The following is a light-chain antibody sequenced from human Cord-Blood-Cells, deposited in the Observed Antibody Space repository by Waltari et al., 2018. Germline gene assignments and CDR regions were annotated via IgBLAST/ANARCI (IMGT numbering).Light chain of an antibody. CDR1: SSDVGSYNL. CDR2: EGS. CDR3: CSDAGSSTVV. V-gene: IGLV2-23*01. Sequence: QSALTQPASVSGSPGQSITISCTGTSSDVGSYNLVSWYQQHPGKAPKLMIYEGSKRPSGVSNRFSGSKSGNTASLTISELQAEDEADYYCCSDAGSSTVVFGGGTKLTFL. J-gene: IGLJ2*01.